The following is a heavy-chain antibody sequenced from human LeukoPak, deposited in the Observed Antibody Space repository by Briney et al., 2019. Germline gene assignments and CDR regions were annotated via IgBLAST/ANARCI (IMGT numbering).Heavy chain of an antibody. CDR1: GFTFSSYA. J-gene: IGHJ4*02. Sequence: PGGSLRLSCAASGFTFSSYAMSWVRQAPGKGLEWVSAISGSGGSTYYADSVKGRFTISRDNSKNTLYLQMNSLRTEDTALYYCAKDISPGAAATPYFDYWGQGTLVTVSS. D-gene: IGHD6-13*01. CDR2: ISGSGGST. V-gene: IGHV3-23*01. CDR3: AKDISPGAAATPYFDY.